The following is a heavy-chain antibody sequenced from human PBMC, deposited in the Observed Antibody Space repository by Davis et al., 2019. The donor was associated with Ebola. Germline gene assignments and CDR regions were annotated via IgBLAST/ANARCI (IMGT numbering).Heavy chain of an antibody. J-gene: IGHJ5*02. CDR3: AGWYQLNWFDP. Sequence: PSETLSLTCTVSGGSISSGDYYWSWIRQPPGKGLEWIGYIYYSGSTHYNPSLKSRVTISVDTSKNQFSLKLSSVTAADTAVYYCAGWYQLNWFDPWGQGTLVTVSS. CDR2: IYYSGST. CDR1: GGSISSGDYY. D-gene: IGHD2-2*01. V-gene: IGHV4-30-4*01.